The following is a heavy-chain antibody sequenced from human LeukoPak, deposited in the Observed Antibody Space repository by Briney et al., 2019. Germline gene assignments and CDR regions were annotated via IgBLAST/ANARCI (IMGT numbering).Heavy chain of an antibody. D-gene: IGHD3-22*01. CDR2: IRSNSDGGTI. J-gene: IGHJ5*02. CDR3: ATDFYDST. CDR1: GFTFSNAW. V-gene: IGHV3-15*07. Sequence: GSLRLSCATSGFTFSNAWMNWVRQAPGKGLEWVGRIRSNSDGGTIDYAAPVKGRFTLSRDDSKTTLYLQMNSLQTEDTAVYYCATDFYDSTWGQGTLVTVSS.